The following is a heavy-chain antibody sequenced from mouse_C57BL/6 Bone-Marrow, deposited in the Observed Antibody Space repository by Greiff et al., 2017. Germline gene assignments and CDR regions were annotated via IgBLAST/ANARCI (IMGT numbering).Heavy chain of an antibody. CDR2: IYWDDDK. Sequence: QVQLKESGPGILQSSQTLSLTCSFSGFSLSTSGMGVSWIRQPSGKGLEWLAHIYWDDDKRYNPSLKSRLTISKDTSRHQVFLKITSVDTADTATYYCARREGYGYYPYWYFDVWGTGTTVTVSS. D-gene: IGHD2-3*01. CDR3: ARREGYGYYPYWYFDV. CDR1: GFSLSTSGMG. J-gene: IGHJ1*03. V-gene: IGHV8-12*01.